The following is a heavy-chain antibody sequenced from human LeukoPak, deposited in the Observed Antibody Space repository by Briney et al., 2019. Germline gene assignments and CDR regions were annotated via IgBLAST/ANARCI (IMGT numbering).Heavy chain of an antibody. CDR3: ARVGIQLCFDY. Sequence: GGSLRLSCAASGFTFSDYYMSWIRQAPGKGLEWVSYISSSGSTIYYTDSVKGRFTISRDNSKNTLYLQMNSLRAEDTAVYYCARVGIQLCFDYWGQGTLVTVSS. D-gene: IGHD5-18*01. CDR2: ISSSGSTI. V-gene: IGHV3-11*04. J-gene: IGHJ4*02. CDR1: GFTFSDYY.